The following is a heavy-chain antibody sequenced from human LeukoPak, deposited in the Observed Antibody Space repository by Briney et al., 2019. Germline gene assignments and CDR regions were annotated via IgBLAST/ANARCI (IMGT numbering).Heavy chain of an antibody. J-gene: IGHJ4*02. CDR1: GYTFTSYY. Sequence: ASVKVSCKASGYTFTSYYIHWVRQAPGQGLGWMGIIDPGGGSATYAQKFQGRVTMTSDTSTSTVYMDLMSLRSEDTAVHYCARDSGFGYFDFWGQGTLVTVSS. CDR3: ARDSGFGYFDF. CDR2: IDPGGGSA. D-gene: IGHD1-1*01. V-gene: IGHV1-46*01.